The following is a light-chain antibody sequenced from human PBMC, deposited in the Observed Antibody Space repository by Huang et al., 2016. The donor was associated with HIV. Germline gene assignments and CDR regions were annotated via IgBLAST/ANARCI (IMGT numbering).Light chain of an antibody. J-gene: IGKJ5*01. CDR2: DAS. CDR1: QGISSS. Sequence: AIQLTQSPSSLSASVGDRVTNTCRASQGISSSLAWYQQKPGKAPKVLIYDASSLESGVPSRFSGSGSGTEFTLTISSLQPEDFATYSCLQFNNYPLTFGQGTRLEIK. V-gene: IGKV1D-13*01. CDR3: LQFNNYPLT.